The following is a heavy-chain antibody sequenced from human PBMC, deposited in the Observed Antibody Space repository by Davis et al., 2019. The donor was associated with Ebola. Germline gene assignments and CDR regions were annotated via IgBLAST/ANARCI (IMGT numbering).Heavy chain of an antibody. CDR3: ARRLATKTEYFDY. Sequence: GESLKISCKGSGYSFTSYWISWVRQMPGKGLEWMGRIDPSDSYTNYSPSFQGQVTISADKSISTAYLQWSSLKASDTAMYYCARRLATKTEYFDYWGQGTLVTVSS. V-gene: IGHV5-10-1*04. CDR2: IDPSDSYT. J-gene: IGHJ4*02. D-gene: IGHD5-24*01. CDR1: GYSFTSYW.